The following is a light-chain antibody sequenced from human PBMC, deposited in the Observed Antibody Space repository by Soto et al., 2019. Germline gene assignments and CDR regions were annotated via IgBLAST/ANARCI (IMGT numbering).Light chain of an antibody. V-gene: IGKV1-39*01. CDR1: QKINNY. CDR2: AAS. Sequence: DIQRTQSPSSLSASVGDRVTVTCRTSQKINNYLNWYQQKPGKAPKVMIYAASSLQSGVPSRFSGSVSGTDFTLTISSLQPEDFGTYYGQQSSSTPPWTFGQRTKVDIK. CDR3: QQSSSTPPWT. J-gene: IGKJ1*01.